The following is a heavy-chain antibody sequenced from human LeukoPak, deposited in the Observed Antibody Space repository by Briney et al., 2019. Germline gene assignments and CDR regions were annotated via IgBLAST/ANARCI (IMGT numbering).Heavy chain of an antibody. J-gene: IGHJ4*02. V-gene: IGHV1-24*01. Sequence: ASVKVSCKVSGYTLTELSMHWVRQAPGKGLEWMGGFDPEDGETIYAQKFQGRVTMTRDTSISTAYMELSRLRSDDTAVYYCARADYGDLFDYWGQGTLVTVSS. CDR3: ARADYGDLFDY. CDR1: GYTLTELS. CDR2: FDPEDGET. D-gene: IGHD4-17*01.